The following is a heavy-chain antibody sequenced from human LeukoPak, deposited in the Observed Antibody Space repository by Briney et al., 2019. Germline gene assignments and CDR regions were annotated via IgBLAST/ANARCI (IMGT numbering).Heavy chain of an antibody. Sequence: ASVKVSCKASGYTFTSYGISWVRQAPGQGLEWMGWISAYNGNTNYAQKLQGRVTMTTDTSTSTAYMELRSLRSDDTAVYYCARDLAYYYGSGTLGRAFDIWGQGTMVTVSS. CDR2: ISAYNGNT. CDR1: GYTFTSYG. V-gene: IGHV1-18*01. D-gene: IGHD3-10*01. J-gene: IGHJ3*02. CDR3: ARDLAYYYGSGTLGRAFDI.